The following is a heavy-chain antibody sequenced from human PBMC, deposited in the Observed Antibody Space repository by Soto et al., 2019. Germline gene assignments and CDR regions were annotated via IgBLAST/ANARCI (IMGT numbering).Heavy chain of an antibody. D-gene: IGHD4-17*01. CDR3: ARSPQATVTPGDACDI. V-gene: IGHV4-30-2*01. J-gene: IGHJ3*02. Sequence: QLQLQESGSGLVKPSQTLSLTCAVSGGSISSGGYSWSWIRQPPGKGREWIGYIYHSGSTYYNPSLKSRVTISVDRSKNHFSLKLSAVTAADTAVYYCARSPQATVTPGDACDIWGQGTMVTVSS. CDR2: IYHSGST. CDR1: GGSISSGGYS.